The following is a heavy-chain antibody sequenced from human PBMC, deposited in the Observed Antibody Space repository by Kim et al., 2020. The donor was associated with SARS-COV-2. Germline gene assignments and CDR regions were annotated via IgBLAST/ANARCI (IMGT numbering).Heavy chain of an antibody. CDR2: IYYSGST. CDR3: AGEKAVYCSGGSCQSGRFLDC. J-gene: IGHJ4*02. D-gene: IGHD2-15*01. CDR1: GGSISSGGYY. V-gene: IGHV4-31*03. Sequence: SETLSLTCTVSGGSISSGGYYWSWIRQHPGKGLECIGYIYYSGSTYYNPFLKRRVTISVDTSKNQSTLKLSSVTAADTAVYYCAGEKAVYCSGGSCQSGRFLDCGGQRTLVTVSS.